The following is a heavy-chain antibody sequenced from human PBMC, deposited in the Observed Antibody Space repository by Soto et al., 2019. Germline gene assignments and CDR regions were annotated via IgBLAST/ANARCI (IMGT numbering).Heavy chain of an antibody. J-gene: IGHJ6*02. CDR3: ARMKVDSYQFYYAMDV. D-gene: IGHD3-9*01. CDR1: GFSLTTGKMG. CDR2: IFSDNER. V-gene: IGHV2-26*01. Sequence: SGPTLVNPTETPTLACTVSGFSLTTGKMGVSWIRQPPGKALAWLAHIFSDNERSYSTSLQGRLTISKDTSGSQVVLSMTNVDPVDTATYYCARMKVDSYQFYYAMDVWDQGTTVTVSS.